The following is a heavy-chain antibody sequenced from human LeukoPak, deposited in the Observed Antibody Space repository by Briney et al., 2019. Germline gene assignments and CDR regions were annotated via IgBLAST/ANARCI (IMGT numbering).Heavy chain of an antibody. V-gene: IGHV5-51*01. CDR3: ARPAAAGTMTGFDY. J-gene: IGHJ4*02. CDR1: GYSFTSYW. D-gene: IGHD6-13*01. CDR2: IYPGDSDT. Sequence: KSGESLKISCKGSGYSFTSYWIGWVRQMPGKGLEWMGIIYPGDSDTRYSPSFQGQVTIPADKSITTAYLQWSSLKASDTARYYCARPAAAGTMTGFDYWGQGTLVTVSS.